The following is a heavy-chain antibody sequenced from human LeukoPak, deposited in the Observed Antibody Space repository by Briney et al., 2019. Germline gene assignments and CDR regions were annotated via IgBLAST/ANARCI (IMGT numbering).Heavy chain of an antibody. CDR2: ISWNSGSI. V-gene: IGHV3-9*01. D-gene: IGHD6-13*01. J-gene: IGHJ4*02. CDR3: AKGVGSSWYFSIDY. Sequence: PGRSLRLSCAASGFTFDDYAMHWVRQAPGKGLEWVPGISWNSGSIGYADSVKGRFTISRDNAKISLYLQMNSLRAEDTALYYCAKGVGSSWYFSIDYWGQGTLVTVSS. CDR1: GFTFDDYA.